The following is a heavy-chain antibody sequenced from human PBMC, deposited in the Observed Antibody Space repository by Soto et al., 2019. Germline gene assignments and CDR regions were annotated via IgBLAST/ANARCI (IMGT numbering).Heavy chain of an antibody. CDR3: ARRGSGYSPGPLDY. V-gene: IGHV1-18*01. Sequence: ASVQVSCKASGYTFTSYDINWVRQATGQGLEWMGWMSAYNGNTNYAQKLQGRVTMTTDTSTSTAYMELRSLRSDDTAVYYCARRGSGYSPGPLDYWGQGTLVTVSS. D-gene: IGHD3-22*01. CDR1: GYTFTSYD. J-gene: IGHJ4*02. CDR2: MSAYNGNT.